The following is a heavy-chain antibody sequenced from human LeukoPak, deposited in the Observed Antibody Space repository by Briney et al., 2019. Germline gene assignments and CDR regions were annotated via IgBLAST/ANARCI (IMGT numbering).Heavy chain of an antibody. CDR3: GKDYFGGGGYDFWSGYYTGGAFDF. V-gene: IGHV3-30-3*01. CDR1: GFTFSSYA. CDR2: ISYDGSNK. Sequence: GGSLRLSCAASGFTFSSYAMHWVRQAPGKGLEWVAVISYDGSNKYYADSVKGRFTISRDNSKNTLYLQMNSLRAEDTAVYYCGKDYFGGGGYDFWSGYYTGGAFDFWGQGTMVTVSS. D-gene: IGHD3-3*01. J-gene: IGHJ3*01.